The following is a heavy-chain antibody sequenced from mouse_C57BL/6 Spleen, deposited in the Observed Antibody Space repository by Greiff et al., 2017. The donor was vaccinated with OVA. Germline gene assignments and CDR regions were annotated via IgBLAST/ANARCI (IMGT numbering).Heavy chain of an antibody. D-gene: IGHD4-1*01. J-gene: IGHJ3*01. Sequence: DVKLVESGGGLVKPGGSLKLSCAASGFTFSSYAMSWVRQTPEKRLEWVATISDGGSYTYYPDNVKGRFTISRDNAKNNLYLQMSHLKSEDTAMYYCARDGLGTGAWFAYWGQGTLVTVSA. CDR2: ISDGGSYT. V-gene: IGHV5-4*01. CDR3: ARDGLGTGAWFAY. CDR1: GFTFSSYA.